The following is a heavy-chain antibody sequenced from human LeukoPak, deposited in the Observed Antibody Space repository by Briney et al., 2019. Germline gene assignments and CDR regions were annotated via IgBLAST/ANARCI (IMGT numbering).Heavy chain of an antibody. CDR3: AIVLTTVTPDAFDT. D-gene: IGHD4-17*01. CDR2: INHSGST. J-gene: IGHJ3*02. CDR1: GGSFSGYY. Sequence: SETLSLTCAVYGGSFSGYYWSWIRQPPGKGLEWIGEINHSGSTNYNPSLKGRVTISVDTSKNQFSLKLSSVTAADTAVYYCAIVLTTVTPDAFDTWGQGTMVTVSS. V-gene: IGHV4-34*01.